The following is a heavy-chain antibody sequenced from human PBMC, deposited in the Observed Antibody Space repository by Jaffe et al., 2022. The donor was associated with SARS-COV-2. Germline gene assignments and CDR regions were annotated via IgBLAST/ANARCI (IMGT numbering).Heavy chain of an antibody. J-gene: IGHJ5*02. D-gene: IGHD1-26*01. CDR3: ARQVAATFGYSHDNWFHP. Sequence: QLQLQESGPGLVTPSETLSLTCTVSGGSVSNDDYYWGWIRQPPGKRLEWIGSISNSGSPYYTPSLKSRVAMSVDTSTNQVSLKLSSVTAADTAVYYCARQVAATFGYSHDNWFHPWGQGTLVTVSS. CDR1: GGSVSNDDYY. CDR2: ISNSGSP. V-gene: IGHV4-39*01.